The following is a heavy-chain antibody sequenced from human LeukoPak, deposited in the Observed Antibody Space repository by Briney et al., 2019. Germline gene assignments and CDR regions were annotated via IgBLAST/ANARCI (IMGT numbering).Heavy chain of an antibody. CDR3: AIDSSGYYYGMDV. Sequence: ASVKVSCKASGYTFTSYYMHWVRQAPGQGLEWMGIINPSGGSTSYAQKFQGRVTITADESTSTAYMELSSLRSEDTAVYYCAIDSSGYYYGMDVWGQGTTVTVSS. J-gene: IGHJ6*02. CDR1: GYTFTSYY. CDR2: INPSGGST. D-gene: IGHD3-22*01. V-gene: IGHV1-46*01.